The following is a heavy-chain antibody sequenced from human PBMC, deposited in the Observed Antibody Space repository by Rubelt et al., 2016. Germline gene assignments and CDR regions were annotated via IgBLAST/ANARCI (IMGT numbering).Heavy chain of an antibody. D-gene: IGHD4-17*01. V-gene: IGHV4-31*03. CDR2: IYYSGST. CDR1: GGSISSGGYY. J-gene: IGHJ4*02. Sequence: QVQLQESGPGLVKPSQTLSLTCTVSGGSISSGGYYWSWIRQHPGKGLEWIGYIYYSGSTYYNPSLKSRVTISVDTSKNQLSLNLNSVTAADTAVYYCARHNNVAGRTFGDFGFDYWGQGTLVTVSS. CDR3: ARHNNVAGRTFGDFGFDY.